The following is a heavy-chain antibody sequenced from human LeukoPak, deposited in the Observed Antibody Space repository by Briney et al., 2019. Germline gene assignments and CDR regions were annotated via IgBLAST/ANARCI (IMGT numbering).Heavy chain of an antibody. CDR3: ARGDYVWGSYRYPIDY. V-gene: IGHV3-30-3*01. Sequence: GGPLRLSCAASGLTFSSYAMHWVRQAPGKGLEWVAVISYDGSNKYYADSVKGRFTISRDNSKNTLYLQMNSLRAEDTAVYYCARGDYVWGSYRYPIDYWGQGTLVTVSS. CDR1: GLTFSSYA. J-gene: IGHJ4*02. CDR2: ISYDGSNK. D-gene: IGHD3-16*02.